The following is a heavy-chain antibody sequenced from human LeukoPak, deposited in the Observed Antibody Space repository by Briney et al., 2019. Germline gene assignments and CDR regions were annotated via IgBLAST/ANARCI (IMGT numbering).Heavy chain of an antibody. Sequence: PSETLSLTCTVSGGSLSSIYYYLGWIRQPPGKGLEWIGSIYFSGSTYYNSSLTSRVAISADTSKNQFSLKLSSVTAADTAVYYCARSITGTPWVWFDPWGQGTLVTVSS. CDR3: ARSITGTPWVWFDP. D-gene: IGHD1-7*01. CDR1: GGSLSSIYYY. J-gene: IGHJ5*02. CDR2: IYFSGST. V-gene: IGHV4-39*07.